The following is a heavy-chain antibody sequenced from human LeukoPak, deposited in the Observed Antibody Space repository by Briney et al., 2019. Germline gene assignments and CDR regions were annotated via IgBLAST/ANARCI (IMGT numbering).Heavy chain of an antibody. V-gene: IGHV3-74*01. CDR1: GFTFSRYW. CDR3: ARVLSGSWDWFDP. CDR2: INPDGSTT. J-gene: IGHJ5*02. Sequence: GGSLRLSCAASGFTFSRYWIHWVRQAPGKGLEWVSRINPDGSTTTYADSVKGRWTISRDNVKNTVYLQMNSLRAEDTAVYYCARVLSGSWDWFDPWGQGTLVTVSS. D-gene: IGHD3-22*01.